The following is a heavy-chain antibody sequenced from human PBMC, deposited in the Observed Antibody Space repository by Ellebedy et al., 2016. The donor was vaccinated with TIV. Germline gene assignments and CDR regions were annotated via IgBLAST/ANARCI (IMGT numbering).Heavy chain of an antibody. CDR2: IRQDGIEK. Sequence: GGSLRLSCEGSGFTFSSHWMHWVRQAPGKGLEWVANIRQDGIEKYYVDSVKGRFTISRDNAKNSLYLQMNSRRAEDTAVYYCARRYMDVWGKGTTVTVSS. CDR1: GFTFSSHW. V-gene: IGHV3-7*01. CDR3: ARRYMDV. J-gene: IGHJ6*03.